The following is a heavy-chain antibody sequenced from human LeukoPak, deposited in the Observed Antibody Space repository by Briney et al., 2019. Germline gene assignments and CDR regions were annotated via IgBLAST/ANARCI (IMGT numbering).Heavy chain of an antibody. CDR3: ARDGRDIVVVPAASGVNFSYYYYMDV. CDR1: GFTFSSYG. J-gene: IGHJ6*03. Sequence: GGSLRLSCAASGFTFSSYGMHWVRQAPGKGLEWVAVISYDGSNKYYADSVKGRFTISRDNSKNTLYLQMNSLRAEDTAVYYCARDGRDIVVVPAASGVNFSYYYYMDVWGKGTTVTVSS. CDR2: ISYDGSNK. D-gene: IGHD2-2*01. V-gene: IGHV3-30*03.